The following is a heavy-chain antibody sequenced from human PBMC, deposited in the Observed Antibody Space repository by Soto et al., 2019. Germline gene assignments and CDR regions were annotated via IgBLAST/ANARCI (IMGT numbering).Heavy chain of an antibody. CDR1: GYMFDNYY. Sequence: SVNVACKASGYMFDNYYIHWVRHTPGQGLQWIGVINPSRGLTTYAQKFQGRVSMTRDTSTTTVFMELSSLTSEDTAIYYCARDVFPIAGSSGLFDKWGPGYLVTVSS. J-gene: IGHJ4*02. CDR3: ARDVFPIAGSSGLFDK. V-gene: IGHV1-46*02. CDR2: INPSRGLT. D-gene: IGHD6-19*01.